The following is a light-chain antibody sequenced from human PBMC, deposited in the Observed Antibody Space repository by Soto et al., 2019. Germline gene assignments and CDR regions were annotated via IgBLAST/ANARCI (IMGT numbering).Light chain of an antibody. CDR1: SSNIGAGFD. Sequence: QSVLTQPPSVSGAPGQRVTISCTGSSSNIGAGFDVHWYQQLPGTAPKLLIYGNSNRPSGVPDRFSGSRSGTSASLAITGLQAEDEADYYCAAWDDSLDGPGYVFGTGTKVTVL. CDR2: GNS. V-gene: IGLV1-40*01. J-gene: IGLJ1*01. CDR3: AAWDDSLDGPGYV.